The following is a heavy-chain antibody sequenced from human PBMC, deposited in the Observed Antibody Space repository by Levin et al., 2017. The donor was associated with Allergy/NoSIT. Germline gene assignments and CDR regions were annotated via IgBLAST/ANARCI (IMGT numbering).Heavy chain of an antibody. V-gene: IGHV3-7*01. D-gene: IGHD3-22*01. CDR1: GFTFSSYW. Sequence: GGSLRLSCAASGFTFSSYWMSWVRQAPGKGLEWVANIKQDGSEKYYVDSVKGRFTISRDNAKNSLYLQMNSLRAEDTAVYYCARAPSVDSSGYYYSWDYWGQGTLVTVSS. CDR2: IKQDGSEK. CDR3: ARAPSVDSSGYYYSWDY. J-gene: IGHJ4*02.